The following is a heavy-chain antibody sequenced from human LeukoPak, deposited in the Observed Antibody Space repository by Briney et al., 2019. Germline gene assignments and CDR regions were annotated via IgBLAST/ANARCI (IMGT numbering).Heavy chain of an antibody. CDR2: IKQDGSEK. J-gene: IGHJ6*02. CDR1: GVSFSSSW. Sequence: PGGSLRLSCAASGVSFSSSWMSWVRQAPGKGLEWVASIKQDGSEKYYVDFVKGRFSISRDNAKSSLYLQMNSLGADDTAVYYCAGGTGMDVWGQGTTVTVSS. V-gene: IGHV3-7*05. D-gene: IGHD1-1*01. CDR3: AGGTGMDV.